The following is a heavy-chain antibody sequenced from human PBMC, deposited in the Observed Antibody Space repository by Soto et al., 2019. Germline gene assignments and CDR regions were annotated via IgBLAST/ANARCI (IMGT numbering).Heavy chain of an antibody. Sequence: SETLSLTCAVYGGSFSGYYWSWIRQPPGKGLEWIGEINHSGSTNYNPSLKSRVTISVDTSKNQFSLKLSSVTAADTAVYYCARGWYGDFEYWGQGTLVTVSS. CDR2: INHSGST. CDR3: ARGWYGDFEY. V-gene: IGHV4-34*01. J-gene: IGHJ4*02. CDR1: GGSFSGYY. D-gene: IGHD4-17*01.